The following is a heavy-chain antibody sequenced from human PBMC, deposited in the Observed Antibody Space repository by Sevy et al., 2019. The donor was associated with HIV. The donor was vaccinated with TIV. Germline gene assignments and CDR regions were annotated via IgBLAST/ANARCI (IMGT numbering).Heavy chain of an antibody. CDR2: ISGGGGST. CDR3: AKASTFWSGYYRNDAFDI. CDR1: GFTFSSYA. V-gene: IGHV3-23*01. Sequence: GGSLRLSCAASGFTFSSYAMSWVRQAPGKGLEWVSAISGGGGSTYYADSVKGRFTISRDNSKNTLYLQMNSLRAEDTAVYCCAKASTFWSGYYRNDAFDIWGQGTMVTVSS. J-gene: IGHJ3*02. D-gene: IGHD3-3*01.